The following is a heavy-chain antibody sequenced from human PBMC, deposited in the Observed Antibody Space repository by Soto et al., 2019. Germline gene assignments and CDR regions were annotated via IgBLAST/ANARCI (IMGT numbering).Heavy chain of an antibody. CDR2: INHSGST. J-gene: IGHJ4*02. D-gene: IGHD3-16*02. CDR1: GGSFSGYY. CDR3: ASLHLGELSPNLYYFDY. Sequence: QVQLQQWGAGLLKPSETLSLTCAVYGGSFSGYYWSWIRQPPGKGLEWIGEINHSGSTNYNPSLKRRVTISVDKSENQFSVKLSSVAAAVTAVYYCASLHLGELSPNLYYFDYWGQGTLVTVSS. V-gene: IGHV4-34*01.